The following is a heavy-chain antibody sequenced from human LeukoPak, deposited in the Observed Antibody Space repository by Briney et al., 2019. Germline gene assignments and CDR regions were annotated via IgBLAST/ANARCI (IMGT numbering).Heavy chain of an antibody. Sequence: SETLSLTCAVSGGSISSSNWWSWVRQPPGKGLEWIGEIYHSGSTNYNPSLKRRVTISVDKSKNQFSLKLSSVTAADTAVYYCARDITYYYGSGSEKNWFDPWGQGTLVTVSS. CDR1: GGSISSSNW. CDR2: IYHSGST. D-gene: IGHD3-10*01. CDR3: ARDITYYYGSGSEKNWFDP. V-gene: IGHV4-4*02. J-gene: IGHJ5*02.